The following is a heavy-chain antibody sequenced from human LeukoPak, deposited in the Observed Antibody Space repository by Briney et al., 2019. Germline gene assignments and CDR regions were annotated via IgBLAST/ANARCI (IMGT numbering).Heavy chain of an antibody. CDR2: IIPIFGTA. Sequence: SVKVSCKASGGTFSSYAISWMRQAPGQGLEWMGGIIPIFGTANYAQKFQGRVTITADESTSTAYMELSSLRSEDTAVYYCARPITMVRGVPPRYYGMDVWGQGTTVTVSS. D-gene: IGHD3-10*01. J-gene: IGHJ6*02. CDR1: GGTFSSYA. V-gene: IGHV1-69*13. CDR3: ARPITMVRGVPPRYYGMDV.